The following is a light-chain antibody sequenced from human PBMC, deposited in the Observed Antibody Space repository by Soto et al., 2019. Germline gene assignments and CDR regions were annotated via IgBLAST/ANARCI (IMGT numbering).Light chain of an antibody. CDR1: SSDVGGYNY. CDR2: DVS. V-gene: IGLV2-14*01. Sequence: QSVLTQPGSVSGSPGQLITISCTGTSSDVGGYNYVSWYQQHPGKAPKVMIYDVSNRPSGVSNRFSGSKSGNTASLTISGLQAEDEADYYCNSYTTSSTYVFGTGTKVTVL. J-gene: IGLJ1*01. CDR3: NSYTTSSTYV.